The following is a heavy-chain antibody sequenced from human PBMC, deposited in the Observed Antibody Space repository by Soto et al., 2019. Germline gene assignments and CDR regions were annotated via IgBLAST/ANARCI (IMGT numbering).Heavy chain of an antibody. Sequence: QVQLQQWGAGLLKPSETLSLTCAVYGGSFSGYYWSWIRQPPGKGLEWIGEINHSGSTNYNPSLNSRVTISVDTSKNQFSLKLSSVTAEDTAVYYCASGLDTAMVHGMDVWVQGTTVTVSS. D-gene: IGHD5-18*01. CDR3: ASGLDTAMVHGMDV. CDR2: INHSGST. V-gene: IGHV4-34*01. J-gene: IGHJ6*02. CDR1: GGSFSGYY.